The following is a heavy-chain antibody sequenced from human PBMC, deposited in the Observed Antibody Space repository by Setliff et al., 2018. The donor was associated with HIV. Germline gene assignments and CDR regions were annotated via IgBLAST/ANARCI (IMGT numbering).Heavy chain of an antibody. J-gene: IGHJ5*02. V-gene: IGHV4-34*01. CDR3: ARLRIPVAGYNWFDP. Sequence: SETLSLTCAVYGGSFTGYYWSWLRQPPGKGLEWIGEINHSGSTNYNPSLKGRITISVDTSKNQFSLKLSSVTAADAAVYYCARLRIPVAGYNWFDPWGQGTLVTVSS. CDR1: GGSFTGYY. CDR2: INHSGST. D-gene: IGHD6-19*01.